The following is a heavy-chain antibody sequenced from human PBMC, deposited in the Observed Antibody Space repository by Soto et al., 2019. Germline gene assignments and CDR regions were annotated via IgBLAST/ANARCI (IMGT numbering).Heavy chain of an antibody. V-gene: IGHV1-18*01. CDR3: ARDLGKHYYYYYYMDV. CDR1: GYTFTSYG. J-gene: IGHJ6*03. Sequence: ASVKVSCKASGYTFTSYGISWVRQAPGQGLEWMGWISAYNGNTNYAQKLQGRVTMTTDTSTSTAYMELRSLRSDDTAVYYCARDLGKHYYYYYYMDVWGKGTTATVSS. CDR2: ISAYNGNT.